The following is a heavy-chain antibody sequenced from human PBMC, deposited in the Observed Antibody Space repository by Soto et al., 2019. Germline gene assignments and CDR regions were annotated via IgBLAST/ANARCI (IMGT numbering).Heavy chain of an antibody. J-gene: IGHJ6*02. CDR1: GFTFSSYG. Sequence: QVQLVESGGGVVQPGRSLRLSCAASGFTFSSYGMHWVRQAPGKGLEWVAVISYDGSNKYYADSVKGRFTISRDNSKNTLYLQMNSLRAEDTAVYYCAKESNGGYYYYYGMDVWGQGTTVTVSS. D-gene: IGHD1-1*01. V-gene: IGHV3-30*18. CDR2: ISYDGSNK. CDR3: AKESNGGYYYYYGMDV.